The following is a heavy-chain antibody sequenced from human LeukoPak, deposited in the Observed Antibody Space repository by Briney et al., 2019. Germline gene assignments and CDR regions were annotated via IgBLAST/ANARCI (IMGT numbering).Heavy chain of an antibody. J-gene: IGHJ4*02. CDR2: IYYSGST. D-gene: IGHD3-10*01. Sequence: PSETLSLTCTVSGGSISSSSYYWGWIRQPPGKVLEWIGSIYYSGSTYYNPSLKSRVTISVDTSKNQFSLKLSSVTAADTAVYYCARIGVLLWFGELSRWGQGTLVTVSS. V-gene: IGHV4-39*07. CDR1: GGSISSSSYY. CDR3: ARIGVLLWFGELSR.